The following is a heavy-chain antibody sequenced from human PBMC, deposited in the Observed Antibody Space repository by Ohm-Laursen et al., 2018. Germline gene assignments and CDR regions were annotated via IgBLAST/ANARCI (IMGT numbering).Heavy chain of an antibody. J-gene: IGHJ1*01. CDR2: MSPNSDNT. Sequence: GASVKVSCKASGYTFTSYGISWVRQAAGQGPEWMGWMSPNSDNTGYAPKFQGRVTMARNTSISTAYLELSSLRSEDTAVYYCARGHSSWYRYFQYWGQGTLVTASS. V-gene: IGHV1-8*02. D-gene: IGHD6-13*01. CDR3: ARGHSSWYRYFQY. CDR1: GYTFTSYG.